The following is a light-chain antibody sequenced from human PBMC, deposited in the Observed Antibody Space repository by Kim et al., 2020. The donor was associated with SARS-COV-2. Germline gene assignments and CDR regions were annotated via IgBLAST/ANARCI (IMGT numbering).Light chain of an antibody. J-gene: IGLJ1*01. CDR3: NSRDSSGNHLEV. CDR1: SLRSYY. V-gene: IGLV3-19*01. Sequence: LGQTVRITCQGDSLRSYYASWYQQKPGQATVLVIYGKNNRPSGIPDRFSGSSSGNTASLTITGAQAEDEADYYCNSRDSSGNHLEVFGTGTKVTVL. CDR2: GKN.